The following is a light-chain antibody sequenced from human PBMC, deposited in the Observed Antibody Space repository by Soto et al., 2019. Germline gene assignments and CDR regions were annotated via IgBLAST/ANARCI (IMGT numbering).Light chain of an antibody. CDR2: DVS. V-gene: IGKV1-5*01. J-gene: IGKJ2*01. Sequence: DIQMTQSPSTLSVSVGDRVTITCRASQSSSNWLAWYQQKPGKAPTLLIYDVSRLESGVPSRFSGSGSGTEFPLTINSLQPDDFATYHCQQYDSYYTFGQGTKVALK. CDR1: QSSSNW. CDR3: QQYDSYYT.